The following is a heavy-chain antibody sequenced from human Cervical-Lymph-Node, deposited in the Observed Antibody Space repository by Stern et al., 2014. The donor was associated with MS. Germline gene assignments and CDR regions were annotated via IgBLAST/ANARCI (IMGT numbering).Heavy chain of an antibody. V-gene: IGHV3-30*03. Sequence: VQLVESGGGVVQPGRTLRLSCSASGFTFSKYDMHWVRQAPGKGLEWLTMISYDGSNKLYADSVKGRFTISRDNSKNTLDLQMNSLRADDTAVYFCAMALDYYYGMDVWGQGTTVTVSS. CDR1: GFTFSKYD. CDR2: ISYDGSNK. CDR3: AMALDYYYGMDV. J-gene: IGHJ6*02.